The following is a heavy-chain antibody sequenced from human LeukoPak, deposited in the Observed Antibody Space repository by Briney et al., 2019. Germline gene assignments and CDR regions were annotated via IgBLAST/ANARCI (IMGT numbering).Heavy chain of an antibody. J-gene: IGHJ4*02. CDR3: ARAPLSGWYRGGSDY. D-gene: IGHD6-19*01. CDR2: IDSTSNYI. Sequence: GGSLRLSCAASAFTFSSYSMSWVRQAPGKGLEWVSSIDSTSNYIYYADSVRGRFTISRDNAKNSLYLQMNSLRVEDTAVCYCARAPLSGWYRGGSDYWGQGTLVTVSS. V-gene: IGHV3-21*03. CDR1: AFTFSSYS.